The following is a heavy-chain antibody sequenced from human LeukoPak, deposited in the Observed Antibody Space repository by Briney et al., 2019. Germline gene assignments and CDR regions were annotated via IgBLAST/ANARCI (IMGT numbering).Heavy chain of an antibody. D-gene: IGHD5-18*01. V-gene: IGHV1-69*04. Sequence: ASVKVSCKASGGTFSSYAISWVRQAPGQGLEWMGRIIPILGIANYAQKFQGRVTITADKSTSTAYMELSSLRSEDTAVYYCARGAALVTHRYFDYWGPGTLVTVSS. J-gene: IGHJ4*02. CDR2: IIPILGIA. CDR1: GGTFSSYA. CDR3: ARGAALVTHRYFDY.